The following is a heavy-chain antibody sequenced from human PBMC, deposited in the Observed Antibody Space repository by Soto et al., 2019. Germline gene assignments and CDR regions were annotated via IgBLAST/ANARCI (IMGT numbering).Heavy chain of an antibody. Sequence: QVQLVQSGAEVKKPGASVKVSCKASGYSFTRYGISWVRQAPGQGLEWMGWISGYNANTNYPENLQGRVTMTTDTSTSTAYMEVRNLISDDTAVYYGARMGDVPYYYCGLDVWGQGTTVTVSS. CDR2: ISGYNANT. CDR1: GYSFTRYG. CDR3: ARMGDVPYYYCGLDV. J-gene: IGHJ6*02. D-gene: IGHD3-16*01. V-gene: IGHV1-18*01.